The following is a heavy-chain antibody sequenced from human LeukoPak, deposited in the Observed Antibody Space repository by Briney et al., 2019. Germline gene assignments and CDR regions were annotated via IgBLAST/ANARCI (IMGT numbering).Heavy chain of an antibody. V-gene: IGHV1-18*01. CDR3: ARVLRLGELYH. J-gene: IGHJ5*02. CDR1: GYTFTSYG. CDR2: ISAYNGNT. Sequence: ALVKVSCKASGYTFTSYGISWVRQAPGQGLEWMGWISAYNGNTNYAQKLQGRVTMTTDTSTSTAYMELRSLRSDDTAAYYCARVLRLGELYHWGQGTLVTVSS. D-gene: IGHD3-16*01.